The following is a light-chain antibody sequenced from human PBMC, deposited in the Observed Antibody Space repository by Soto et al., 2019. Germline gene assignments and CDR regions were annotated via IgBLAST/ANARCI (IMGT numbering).Light chain of an antibody. Sequence: IQLTQSPSSLSASVGDRVTITCRASPAIASFLAWYQQKPGTAPKLLIYDAATLQSGVPSRFSGSRSGTEYTLTIGSLQPEDFATYYCKQLNGSPWTFGQGTKVDIK. J-gene: IGKJ1*01. CDR2: DAA. V-gene: IGKV1-9*01. CDR1: PAIASF. CDR3: KQLNGSPWT.